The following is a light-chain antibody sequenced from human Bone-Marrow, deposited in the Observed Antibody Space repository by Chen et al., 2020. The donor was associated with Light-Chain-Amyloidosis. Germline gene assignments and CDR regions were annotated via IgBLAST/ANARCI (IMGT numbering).Light chain of an antibody. Sequence: IQMTQSPSSLSASVGDRVTITCRASQPISSYLNWYRQEPGKAPKLLIWGASSLHSGGPSRFRGSGSGTDFALSIPCLQPDDFATYYCQQTFITPWTFGQGTRVEI. CDR1: QPISSY. CDR2: GAS. V-gene: IGKV1-39*01. J-gene: IGKJ1*01. CDR3: QQTFITPWT.